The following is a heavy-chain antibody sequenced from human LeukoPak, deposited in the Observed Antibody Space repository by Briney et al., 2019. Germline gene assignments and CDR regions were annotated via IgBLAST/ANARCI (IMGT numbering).Heavy chain of an antibody. CDR3: ARRLSCSSSSCYTGSDY. V-gene: IGHV1-2*02. CDR1: GYTFTGYY. CDR2: INPNSGGS. D-gene: IGHD2-2*02. Sequence: ASVKVSCKASGYTFTGYYMHWVRQAPGQGLEWMGWINPNSGGSNYAQKFQGRVTMTRDTSFSTAYMELSRLRSDDTAVYYCARRLSCSSSSCYTGSDYWGQGTLVTVSS. J-gene: IGHJ4*02.